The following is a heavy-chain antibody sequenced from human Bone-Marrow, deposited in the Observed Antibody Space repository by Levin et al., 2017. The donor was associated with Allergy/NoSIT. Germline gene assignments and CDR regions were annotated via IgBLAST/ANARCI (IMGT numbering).Heavy chain of an antibody. V-gene: IGHV3-30*18. J-gene: IGHJ4*02. CDR1: GFTFSNYG. CDR2: ISHDGSQR. Sequence: GGSLRLSCVVSGFTFSNYGMHWVRQAPGKGLEWVATISHDGSQRYYADLVQGRFTISRDNSKTTLFLQMNSLSAEDTALYYCAKTTSSGGSYNDGDFDDWGQGTLVTVSS. CDR3: AKTTSSGGSYNDGDFDD. D-gene: IGHD4-17*01.